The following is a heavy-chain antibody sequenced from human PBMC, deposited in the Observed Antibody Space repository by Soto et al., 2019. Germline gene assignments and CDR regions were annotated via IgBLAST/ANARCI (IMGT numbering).Heavy chain of an antibody. CDR2: MFYGVST. CDR1: GSSINSSGYY. CDR3: ARVDYGDYYYGMDV. Sequence: SETLSLTCTVSGSSINSSGYYWGWIRQPPGKGLEWIGSMFYGVSTYYNPSLKSRVTISVDTSKNQFSLKLSSVTAADTAVYYCARVDYGDYYYGMDVGGQGNTVPVSS. D-gene: IGHD4-17*01. V-gene: IGHV4-39*07. J-gene: IGHJ6*02.